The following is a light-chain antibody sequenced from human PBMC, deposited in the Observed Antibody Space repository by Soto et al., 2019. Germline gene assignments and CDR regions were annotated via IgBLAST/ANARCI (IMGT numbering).Light chain of an antibody. CDR3: QQYHNWPAIT. Sequence: EIFMTHSPSTLSVSPGDTATLSCRASQSLGGNLAWYHQKPGQAPRLLIFRASSRATGVPARFSGSGSGTEFTLTISSLQSEDFALYYCQQYHNWPAITLGQGTRLEIK. V-gene: IGKV3-15*01. CDR1: QSLGGN. CDR2: RAS. J-gene: IGKJ5*01.